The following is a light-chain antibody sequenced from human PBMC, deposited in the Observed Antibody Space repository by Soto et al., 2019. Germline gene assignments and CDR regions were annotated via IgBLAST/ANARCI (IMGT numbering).Light chain of an antibody. Sequence: EIVLTHSPGTLSLSPCETATLSCSASQTVSSSYLAWYQEKPGQAPRLLIFGASSRATGIPDRFSGSGSGTDFTVTISSLEPEDFAVYYCQQYGSSPITFGQGTRLEIK. CDR1: QTVSSSY. CDR2: GAS. J-gene: IGKJ5*01. V-gene: IGKV3-20*01. CDR3: QQYGSSPIT.